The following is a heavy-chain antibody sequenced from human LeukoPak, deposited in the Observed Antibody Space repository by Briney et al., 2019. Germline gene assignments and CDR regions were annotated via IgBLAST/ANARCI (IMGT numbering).Heavy chain of an antibody. CDR2: INPNSGGT. Sequence: ASVKVSCKASGYTFTGYYMHWVRQAPGQGLEWIGWINPNSGGTNYAQKFQGRVTMTRDTSISTAYMELSRLRSDDTAVYYCARSIGGYSGYGYFDYWGQGTLVTVSS. V-gene: IGHV1-2*02. CDR1: GYTFTGYY. CDR3: ARSIGGYSGYGYFDY. D-gene: IGHD5-12*01. J-gene: IGHJ4*02.